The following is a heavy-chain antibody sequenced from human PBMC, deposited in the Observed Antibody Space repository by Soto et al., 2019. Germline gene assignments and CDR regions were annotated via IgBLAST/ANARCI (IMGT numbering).Heavy chain of an antibody. V-gene: IGHV1-46*01. CDR2: INPSGGST. CDR3: ARWVPSSSFSFVLDV. Sequence: GPVKVSCKASGYTFTSYYMHWVRQAPGQGLEWMGIINPSGGSTSYAQKFQGRVTMTRDTSTSTVYMELSSLRSEDTAVYYCARWVPSSSFSFVLDVWGQGTTVTVSS. D-gene: IGHD6-13*01. J-gene: IGHJ6*02. CDR1: GYTFTSYY.